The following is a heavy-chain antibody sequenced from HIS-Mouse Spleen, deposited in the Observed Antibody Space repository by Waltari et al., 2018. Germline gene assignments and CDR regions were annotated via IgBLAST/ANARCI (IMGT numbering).Heavy chain of an antibody. D-gene: IGHD7-27*01. Sequence: EVQLLESGGGLVQPGGSLRLSCAASGFTFSSHAMSWVRQAPGKGLLWVSAIGGSGGTKYYADSVTGRFTISRDNSKNTLYLQMNSLRAEDTAVYYCAKQDLGIRKNYFDYWGQGTLVTVSS. V-gene: IGHV3-23*01. CDR1: GFTFSSHA. CDR3: AKQDLGIRKNYFDY. J-gene: IGHJ4*02. CDR2: IGGSGGTK.